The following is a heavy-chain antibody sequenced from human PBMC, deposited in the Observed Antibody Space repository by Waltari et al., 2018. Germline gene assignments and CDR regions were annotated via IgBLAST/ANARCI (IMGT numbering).Heavy chain of an antibody. V-gene: IGHV4-34*01. CDR3: ARRTTVSYYFDY. CDR1: GGSFSGYY. D-gene: IGHD4-17*01. CDR2: INHSGST. Sequence: QVQLQQWGAGLLKPSETLSLTCAVYGGSFSGYYWSWIRQPPGKGLEWIGEINHSGSTNYNPSLKMRVTISVDTSKNQFSLKLSSVTAADTAVYYCARRTTVSYYFDYWAREPWSPSP. J-gene: IGHJ4*02.